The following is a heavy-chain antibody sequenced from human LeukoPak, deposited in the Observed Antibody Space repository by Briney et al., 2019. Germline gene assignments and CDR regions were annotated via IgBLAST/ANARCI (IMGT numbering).Heavy chain of an antibody. CDR2: ISGSGGST. Sequence: GGSPRLSCAASGFTFSSYAMSWVRQAPGKGLEWVSAISGSGGSTYYADSVKGRFTISRDNSKNTLYLQMNSLRAEDTAVYYCAKDEAVAGANWFDPWGQGTLVTVSS. D-gene: IGHD6-19*01. CDR3: AKDEAVAGANWFDP. CDR1: GFTFSSYA. V-gene: IGHV3-23*01. J-gene: IGHJ5*02.